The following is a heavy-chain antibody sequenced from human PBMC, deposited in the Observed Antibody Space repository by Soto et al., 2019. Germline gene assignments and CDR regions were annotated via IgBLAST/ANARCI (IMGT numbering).Heavy chain of an antibody. D-gene: IGHD3-10*01. CDR3: AKDRYLEYGSGSYYNPNWFDP. J-gene: IGHJ5*02. V-gene: IGHV3-23*01. CDR2: ISGSGGST. CDR1: GFTFSSYA. Sequence: GGSLRLSCAASGFTFSSYAMSWVRQAPGKGLEWVSAISGSGGSTYYADSVKGRFTISRDNSKNTLYLQMNSLRAEDTAVYYCAKDRYLEYGSGSYYNPNWFDPWGQGTLVTVSS.